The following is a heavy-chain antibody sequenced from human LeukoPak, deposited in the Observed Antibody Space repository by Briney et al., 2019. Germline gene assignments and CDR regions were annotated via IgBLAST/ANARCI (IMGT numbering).Heavy chain of an antibody. Sequence: SETLSLTCTVSGGSISSSSYYWGWIRQPPGKGLEWIGSIYYSGSTYYNPSLKSRVTISVDTSKNQFSLKLSSVTAADTAVYYCARDSSAPFDYWGQGTLVTVSS. CDR2: IYYSGST. CDR1: GGSISSSSYY. J-gene: IGHJ4*02. V-gene: IGHV4-39*02. D-gene: IGHD6-25*01. CDR3: ARDSSAPFDY.